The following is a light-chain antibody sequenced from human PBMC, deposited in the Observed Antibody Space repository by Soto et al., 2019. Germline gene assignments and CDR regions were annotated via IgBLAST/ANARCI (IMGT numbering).Light chain of an antibody. V-gene: IGKV3-15*01. CDR1: QSVSSN. J-gene: IGKJ4*01. CDR2: GAS. Sequence: EIVMTQSPATLSVSPGARATLSCRASQSVSSNLPWYQQKPGQAPRLLIYGASTRATGMPARFSGSGSGTEFTITISGLLSEDFAVCYCQQYSKWPPLTFGGGTKVQIK. CDR3: QQYSKWPPLT.